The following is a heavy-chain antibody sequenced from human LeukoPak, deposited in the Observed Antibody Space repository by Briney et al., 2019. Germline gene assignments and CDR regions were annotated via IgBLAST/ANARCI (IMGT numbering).Heavy chain of an antibody. D-gene: IGHD2/OR15-2a*01. CDR2: IWYDGSNK. Sequence: GGSLRLSCVASGFTFSSYGMHWVRQAPGKGLEWVAVIWYDGSNKYYADSVKGRFTISRDNSENTLYLQVNSLRAEDTAVYYCARERLSLVNYYGMDVWGQGTTVTVSS. J-gene: IGHJ6*02. V-gene: IGHV3-33*01. CDR3: ARERLSLVNYYGMDV. CDR1: GFTFSSYG.